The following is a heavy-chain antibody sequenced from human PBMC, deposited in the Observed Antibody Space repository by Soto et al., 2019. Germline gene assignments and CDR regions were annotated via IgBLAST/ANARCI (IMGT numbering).Heavy chain of an antibody. CDR3: ARDSQYTTSWQRFDS. D-gene: IGHD6-13*01. Sequence: QVQLVQSGVEVKKPGASVKVSCKASGYTFTDYAISWVRQAPGRGLEWMGWVNTYNGNPNYAQIFQGRVTMTTDTSTDSAYMELRSLKSDDSAGYYCARDSQYTTSWQRFDSWGQGALVTVSS. CDR1: GYTFTDYA. J-gene: IGHJ4*02. CDR2: VNTYNGNP. V-gene: IGHV1-18*01.